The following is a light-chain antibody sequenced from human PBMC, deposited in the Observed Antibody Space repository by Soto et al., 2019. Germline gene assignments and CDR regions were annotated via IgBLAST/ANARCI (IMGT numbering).Light chain of an antibody. J-gene: IGKJ1*01. CDR1: QSVDSSF. CDR2: ATS. CDR3: HQYGRLPRT. V-gene: IGKV3-20*01. Sequence: EIVLTQSPGTLSLSPGERATLSCRASQSVDSSFLAWYQHKPGQSPRLLLYATSSRGAGIPDRFSASGSGTEFTLTISRLEHADSALYYCHQYGRLPRTFDQGTQVEVK.